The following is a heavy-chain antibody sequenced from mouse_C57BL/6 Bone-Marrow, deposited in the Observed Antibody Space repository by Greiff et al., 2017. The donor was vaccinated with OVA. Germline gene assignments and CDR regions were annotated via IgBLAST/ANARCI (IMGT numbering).Heavy chain of an antibody. CDR1: GFTFSDYY. CDR2: INYDGSST. Sequence: EVKLVESEGGLVQPGSSMKLSCTASGFTFSDYYMAWVRQVPEKGLEWVANINYDGSSTYYLDSLKSRFIISRDNAKNLLYLQMSSLKSDDTATYYCARVPSTTGYFDYWGQGTTLTVSS. CDR3: ARVPSTTGYFDY. D-gene: IGHD2-14*01. J-gene: IGHJ2*01. V-gene: IGHV5-16*01.